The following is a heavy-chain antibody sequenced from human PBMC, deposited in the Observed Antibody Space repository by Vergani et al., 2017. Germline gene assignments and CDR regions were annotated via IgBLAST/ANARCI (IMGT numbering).Heavy chain of an antibody. V-gene: IGHV3-30*18. Sequence: QVQLVESGGGVVQPGRSLRLSCAASGFTFSSYGMHWVRQAPGKGLEWVAVITYAGSNKYYADSVKGRFTIARDNYKNTLYLQMNSMRAEDTAVYYCAKDLCGGDCYSFAFAIWGQGTMVTVSS. CDR1: GFTFSSYG. CDR2: ITYAGSNK. CDR3: AKDLCGGDCYSFAFAI. J-gene: IGHJ3*02. D-gene: IGHD2-21*01.